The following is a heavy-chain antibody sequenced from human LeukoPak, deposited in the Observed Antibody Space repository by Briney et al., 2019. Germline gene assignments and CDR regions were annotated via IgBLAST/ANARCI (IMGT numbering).Heavy chain of an antibody. J-gene: IGHJ4*02. V-gene: IGHV3-23*01. D-gene: IGHD1-26*01. CDR3: AKVRVGATLYFDY. CDR1: GFPHNSYA. CDR2: ISGSGCST. Sequence: GGPLTLSCAASGFPHNSYAMRWVRQAPGKGLDWVSAISGSGCSTYYADSVKGRFTISRDNCKNTLYLQMNSLIAEDTAVYYCAKVRVGATLYFDYWGQGTLVTVSS.